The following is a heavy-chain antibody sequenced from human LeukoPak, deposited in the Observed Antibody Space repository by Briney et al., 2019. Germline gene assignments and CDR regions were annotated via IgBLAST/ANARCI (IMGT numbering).Heavy chain of an antibody. CDR1: GFTFSSYW. V-gene: IGHV3-7*03. CDR3: ASGRFDP. J-gene: IGHJ5*02. CDR2: IKQDGSEK. Sequence: GESLKISCKGSGFTFSSYWMSWVRQAPGKGLEWVANIKQDGSEKYYVDSVKGRFTISRDNAKNSLYLQMNSLRAEDTAVYYCASGRFDPWGQGTLVTVSS.